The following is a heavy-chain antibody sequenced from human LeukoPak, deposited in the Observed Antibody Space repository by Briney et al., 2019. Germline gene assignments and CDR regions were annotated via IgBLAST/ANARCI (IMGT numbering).Heavy chain of an antibody. J-gene: IGHJ4*02. D-gene: IGHD1-1*01. Sequence: GGSLRLSCAASGFTFSDHYMDWVRQAPGKGLEWVGRSRNKANSYTTEYAASVRGRFTISRDDSKNSLYLQMNSLKTEDTALYYCVRVTARYRYDYWGQGTLVTVSS. CDR1: GFTFSDHY. V-gene: IGHV3-72*01. CDR3: VRVTARYRYDY. CDR2: SRNKANSYTT.